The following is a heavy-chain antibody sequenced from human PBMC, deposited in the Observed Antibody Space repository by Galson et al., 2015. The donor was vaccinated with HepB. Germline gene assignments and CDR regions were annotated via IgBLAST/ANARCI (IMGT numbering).Heavy chain of an antibody. Sequence: CAISGDSVSSNTAAWNWIRQAPSRGLEWLGRTYCRSKGYNDYALSVKSRITINADTSKNQFSLQLNSVTPEDTAVYYCARDPLTNSDVLTGHYSTAGFDCWGQGSLVTVSS. D-gene: IGHD3-9*01. CDR2: TYCRSKGYN. J-gene: IGHJ4*02. CDR1: GDSVSSNTAA. CDR3: ARDPLTNSDVLTGHYSTAGFDC. V-gene: IGHV6-1*01.